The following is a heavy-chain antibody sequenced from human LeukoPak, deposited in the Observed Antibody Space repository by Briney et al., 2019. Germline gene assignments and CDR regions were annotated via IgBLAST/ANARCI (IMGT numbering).Heavy chain of an antibody. D-gene: IGHD5-18*01. CDR3: AKDLRYSYGNDAFDI. V-gene: IGHV3-23*01. CDR2: ISGSGGST. CDR1: GFTFSSYA. Sequence: GRSLRLSCAASGFTFSSYAMSGVRQAPGKGLDWVSAISGSGGSTYYADSVKGRFTISRDNSKNTLYLQMNSLRAEDTAVYYCAKDLRYSYGNDAFDIWGQGTMVTVSS. J-gene: IGHJ3*02.